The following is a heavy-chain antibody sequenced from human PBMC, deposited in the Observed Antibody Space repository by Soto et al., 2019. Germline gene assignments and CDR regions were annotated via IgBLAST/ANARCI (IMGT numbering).Heavy chain of an antibody. CDR1: GFTITTYW. CDR3: VMIVVVPAAALDAFDI. D-gene: IGHD2-2*01. J-gene: IGHJ3*02. V-gene: IGHV3-7*05. CDR2: ANPDGSEK. Sequence: GGSLRLSCAVSGFTITTYWLIWVRQAPGKGLEWVASANPDGSEKHYVDSVKGRFAISRDNAKNSMFLQMNSLRVEDTAVYYCVMIVVVPAAALDAFDIWGQGTMVTVSS.